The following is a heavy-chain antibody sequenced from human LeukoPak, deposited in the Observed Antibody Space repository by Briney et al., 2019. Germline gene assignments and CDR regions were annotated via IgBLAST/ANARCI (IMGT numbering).Heavy chain of an antibody. Sequence: GGSLRLSCTASEIIFSRNNMHWVRQAPGKGLEWVSSISSSSSYIYYADSVKGRFTISRDNAKNSLYLQMNSLRAEDTAVYYCASQPVAAAGIFDYWGQGTLVTVSS. CDR3: ASQPVAAAGIFDY. D-gene: IGHD6-13*01. J-gene: IGHJ4*02. CDR2: ISSSSSYI. V-gene: IGHV3-21*01. CDR1: EIIFSRNN.